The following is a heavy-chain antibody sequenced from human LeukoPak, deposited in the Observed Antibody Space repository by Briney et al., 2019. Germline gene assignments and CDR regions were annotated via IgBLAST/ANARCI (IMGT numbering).Heavy chain of an antibody. D-gene: IGHD3-10*01. CDR2: ISYDGSNK. CDR3: ARGSYYYGSGSYHGDY. Sequence: PGGSLRLSCAASGFTFSSYAMHWVRQAPGKGLEWVAVISYDGSNKYYADSVKGRFTISRDNSKNTLYLQMNSLRAEDTAVYYCARGSYYYGSGSYHGDYWGQGTLVTVSS. J-gene: IGHJ4*02. CDR1: GFTFSSYA. V-gene: IGHV3-30*04.